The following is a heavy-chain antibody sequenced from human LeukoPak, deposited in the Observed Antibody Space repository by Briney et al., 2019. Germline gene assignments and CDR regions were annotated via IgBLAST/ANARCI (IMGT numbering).Heavy chain of an antibody. CDR3: AREIQQLADAFDI. J-gene: IGHJ3*02. Sequence: ASVKVSCKASGYTFTSYDINWVRRDTGQGLEWMGWMNPNSGNTGYAQKFQGRVTITRNTSISIAYMELSRLRSEDTAVYYCAREIQQLADAFDIWGQGTMVTVSS. CDR2: MNPNSGNT. CDR1: GYTFTSYD. D-gene: IGHD6-13*01. V-gene: IGHV1-8*03.